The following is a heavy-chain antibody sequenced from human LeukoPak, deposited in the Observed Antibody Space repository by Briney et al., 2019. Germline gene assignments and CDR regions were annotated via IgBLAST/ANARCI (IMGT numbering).Heavy chain of an antibody. CDR1: GFPFSTYT. V-gene: IGHV3-48*01. D-gene: IGHD5-12*01. J-gene: IGHJ4*02. Sequence: GGSLRLSCAASGFPFSTYTMNWVRQAPGKGLEWVSYISSTSNTIYYADSVKGRFTISRDNARNSLYLQVNSLRAEDTAVYYCARVGYSDPSDYWGQGTLVTVSS. CDR3: ARVGYSDPSDY. CDR2: ISSTSNTI.